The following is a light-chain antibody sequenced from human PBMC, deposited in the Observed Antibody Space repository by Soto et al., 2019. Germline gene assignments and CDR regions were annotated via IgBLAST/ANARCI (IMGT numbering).Light chain of an antibody. Sequence: EIVLTQSPATLSLSPGERATLSCRASQSVSSYFAWYQQKPGQAPRLLIYDASNRATGIPARFSGSGSGTDFTLTISSLEPEDFAFYYCQQRTNWTPKYTFGQGTKLEIK. CDR1: QSVSSY. J-gene: IGKJ2*01. V-gene: IGKV3-11*01. CDR3: QQRTNWTPKYT. CDR2: DAS.